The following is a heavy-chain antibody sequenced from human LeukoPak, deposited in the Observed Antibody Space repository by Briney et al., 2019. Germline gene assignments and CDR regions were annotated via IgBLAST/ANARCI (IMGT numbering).Heavy chain of an antibody. CDR3: ARGTAAPFY. Sequence: SETLSLTCAVYGGSFSGYYWSWIRQPPGKGLEWIREINHSGSTNYNPSLKSRVTISVDTSKNQFSLELSSVTAADTAVYYCARGTAAPFYWGQGTLVTVSS. J-gene: IGHJ4*02. CDR1: GGSFSGYY. V-gene: IGHV4-34*01. CDR2: INHSGST. D-gene: IGHD2-2*01.